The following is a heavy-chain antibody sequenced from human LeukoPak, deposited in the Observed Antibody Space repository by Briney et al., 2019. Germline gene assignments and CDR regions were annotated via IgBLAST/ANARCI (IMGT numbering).Heavy chain of an antibody. Sequence: ASVKVSCKASNSTFSGMSWVRQAPGQGLEWMGWIGAYSGDTHYAQKVQDRVTLTADTSTNTAFMELSSLRSEDTAVYYCATARITGTSWAFDIWGQGTMVTVSS. J-gene: IGHJ3*02. CDR3: ATARITGTSWAFDI. CDR2: IGAYSGDT. CDR1: NSTFSG. V-gene: IGHV1-18*01. D-gene: IGHD1/OR15-1a*01.